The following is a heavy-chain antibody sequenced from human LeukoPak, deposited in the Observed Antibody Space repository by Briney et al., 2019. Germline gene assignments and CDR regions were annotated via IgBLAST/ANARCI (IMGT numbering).Heavy chain of an antibody. V-gene: IGHV3-74*01. CDR1: GFIFSSYW. D-gene: IGHD3-10*01. J-gene: IGHJ5*02. CDR2: INTDGSST. Sequence: GGSLRLSCAASGFIFSSYWMHWVRQAPGKGLVWVSRINTDGSSTSYADSVKGRFTISRDNSKNTLYLQMNSLRAEDTAVYYCAKTTSYYYGSGSQFDPWGQGTLVTVSS. CDR3: AKTTSYYYGSGSQFDP.